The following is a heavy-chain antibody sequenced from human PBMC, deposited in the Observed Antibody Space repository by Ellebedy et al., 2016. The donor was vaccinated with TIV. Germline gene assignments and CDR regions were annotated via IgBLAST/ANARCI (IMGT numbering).Heavy chain of an antibody. Sequence: GGSLRLSXAASGFTFDDYAMHWVRQTPGKGLEWVSGITWNIGSIGYADSVKGRFTISRDDAENSLSLQMDSLRVEDTAIYYCVRESPPGYSNGYYFDYWGQGTLVTASS. J-gene: IGHJ4*02. CDR1: GFTFDDYA. V-gene: IGHV3-9*01. D-gene: IGHD5-18*01. CDR3: VRESPPGYSNGYYFDY. CDR2: ITWNIGSI.